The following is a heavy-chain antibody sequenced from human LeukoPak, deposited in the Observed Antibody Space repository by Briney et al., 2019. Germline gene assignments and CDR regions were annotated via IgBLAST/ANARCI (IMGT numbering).Heavy chain of an antibody. CDR1: GYTFTSYY. D-gene: IGHD3-9*01. V-gene: IGHV1-2*02. Sequence: RASVKVSCKASGYTFTSYYMHWVRQAPGQGLEWMGWINPNSGGTNYAQKFQGRVTMTRDTSISTAYMELSRLRSDDTAVYYCAREYDTRSLYDILTGYYLGWFDPWGRGTLVTVSS. J-gene: IGHJ5*02. CDR3: AREYDTRSLYDILTGYYLGWFDP. CDR2: INPNSGGT.